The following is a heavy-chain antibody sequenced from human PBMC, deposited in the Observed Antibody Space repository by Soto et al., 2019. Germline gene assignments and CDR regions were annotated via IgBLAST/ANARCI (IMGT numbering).Heavy chain of an antibody. CDR2: IYYSGST. V-gene: IGHV4-59*01. J-gene: IGHJ5*02. Sequence: SDTLSLTCTVSGGSLSSYFWSWIRQPPGKGLEWIGYIYYSGSTNFNPSLKTRVTISLDTSKNQFSLKLASVTAADTAVYYCARDFRMAVAGTGWFDPWGQGTLVNVSS. D-gene: IGHD6-19*01. CDR3: ARDFRMAVAGTGWFDP. CDR1: GGSLSSYF.